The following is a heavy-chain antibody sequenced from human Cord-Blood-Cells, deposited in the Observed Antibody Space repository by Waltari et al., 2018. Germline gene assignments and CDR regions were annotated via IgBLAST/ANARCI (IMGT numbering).Heavy chain of an antibody. V-gene: IGHV4-39*01. CDR1: GGSISSSSYY. J-gene: IGHJ4*02. CDR2: IYYSGRT. CDR3: ARATISGSYFDY. Sequence: QLQLQESGPGLVKPSETLSLTCSASGGSISSSSYYWGWIRQPRGKGLEWIGSIYYSGRTYSNPSRKSRVTISVDTSKNQFSLQLSSVTAADTAVYYCARATISGSYFDYWGQGTLVTVSS. D-gene: IGHD2-15*01.